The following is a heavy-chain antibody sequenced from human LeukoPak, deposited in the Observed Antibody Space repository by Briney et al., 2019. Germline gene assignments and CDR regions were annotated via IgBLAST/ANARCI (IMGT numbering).Heavy chain of an antibody. CDR3: ARDSGTTGEVKFDP. D-gene: IGHD3-10*01. V-gene: IGHV4-4*07. J-gene: IGHJ5*02. CDR1: GGPISSYY. Sequence: SETLSLTCAVSGGPISSYYWSWIRQPAGTALEWIGRIYTSGTITYNPSLKSRVTMSVGTSKNQFSLKLSSVTAADTAVYYCARDSGTTGEVKFDPWGQGTLVTVSS. CDR2: IYTSGTI.